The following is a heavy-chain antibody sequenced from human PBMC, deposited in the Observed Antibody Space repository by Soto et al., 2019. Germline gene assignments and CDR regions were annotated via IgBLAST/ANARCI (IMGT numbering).Heavy chain of an antibody. D-gene: IGHD5-12*01. CDR3: AKDTGDGYNDY. J-gene: IGHJ4*02. V-gene: IGHV3-9*01. Sequence: DVQLVESGGGLVQPGRSLRLSCAASGFTFDDYAMHWVRQAPGKGLEWVSGISWNSGSIGYADSVKGRFTISRDNAKNSLYLQMNSLRAEDTALYYCAKDTGDGYNDYWGQGTLVTVSS. CDR1: GFTFDDYA. CDR2: ISWNSGSI.